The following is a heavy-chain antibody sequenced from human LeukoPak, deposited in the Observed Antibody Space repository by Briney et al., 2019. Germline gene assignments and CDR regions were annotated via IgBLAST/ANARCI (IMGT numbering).Heavy chain of an antibody. V-gene: IGHV3-23*01. CDR1: GFTFSTYA. CDR3: TRAGQWTYGFQDY. D-gene: IGHD3-10*01. J-gene: IGHJ4*02. Sequence: PGGSLRLSCAASGFTFSTYAMSWVRQAPGKGLEWVSAICGSDGSRYYADSVKGRFTISRDNSKSTLYLQMNSLRAEDTAVYYCTRAGQWTYGFQDYWGQGTLVSVSS. CDR2: ICGSDGSR.